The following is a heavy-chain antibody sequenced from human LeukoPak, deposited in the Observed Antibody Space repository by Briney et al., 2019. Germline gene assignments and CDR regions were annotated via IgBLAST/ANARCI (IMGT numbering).Heavy chain of an antibody. V-gene: IGHV3-23*01. Sequence: GGSLRLSCVASGFTFKNDVMNWVRQAPGKGLEWLATIYGSGVSISYADSVKGRFTISRDNSNNTLYLQMNSLRAEDTAMYYCAKDLGWELPAEAYWGQGILVTVSS. CDR1: GFTFKNDV. J-gene: IGHJ4*02. CDR3: AKDLGWELPAEAY. D-gene: IGHD1-26*01. CDR2: IYGSGVSI.